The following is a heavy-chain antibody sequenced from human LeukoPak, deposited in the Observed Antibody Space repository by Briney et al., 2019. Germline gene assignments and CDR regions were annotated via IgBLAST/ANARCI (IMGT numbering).Heavy chain of an antibody. D-gene: IGHD2-21*01. V-gene: IGHV4-59*01. CDR1: GGSISSYY. CDR3: ARGDGDYDY. J-gene: IGHJ4*02. CDR2: IYYSGST. Sequence: PSETLSLTCTVSGGSISSYYWSWIRQPPGKGLEWIGYIYYSGSTNYNPSLKSRVTISVDTSKNQFSLKLSSVTAADTAVYYCARGDGDYDYWGQGTLVTVSP.